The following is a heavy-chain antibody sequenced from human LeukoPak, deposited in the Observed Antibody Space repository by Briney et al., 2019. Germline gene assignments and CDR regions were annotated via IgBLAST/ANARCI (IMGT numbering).Heavy chain of an antibody. D-gene: IGHD3-9*01. CDR1: GFTFSSYA. V-gene: IGHV3-23*01. CDR3: AKGYYDILTGYSYYFDY. Sequence: GALRLSCAASGFTFSSYAMSWVRQAPGKGLEWVSAISGSGGSTYYADSVKGRFTISRDNSKNTLYLQMNSLRAEDTAVYYCAKGYYDILTGYSYYFDYWGQGTLVTVSS. CDR2: ISGSGGST. J-gene: IGHJ4*02.